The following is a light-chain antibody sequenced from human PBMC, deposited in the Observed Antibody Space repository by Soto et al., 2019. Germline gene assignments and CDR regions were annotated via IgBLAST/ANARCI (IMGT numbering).Light chain of an antibody. V-gene: IGKV1-5*01. CDR3: QQYNSYWA. Sequence: DIQITPSSSTLSSSVGDKVTLTCRASQSISSWLAWYQQKPGKAPKLLIYDASSLESGVPSRFSGSGSGTEFTLTISSLQPDDFATYYCQQYNSYWAFGQGTKVDIK. J-gene: IGKJ1*01. CDR2: DAS. CDR1: QSISSW.